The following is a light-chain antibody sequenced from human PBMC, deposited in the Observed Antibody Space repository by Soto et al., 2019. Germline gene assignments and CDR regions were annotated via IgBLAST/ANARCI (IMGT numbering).Light chain of an antibody. CDR1: QSVGSK. Sequence: EIVITQSPPTLSVSPGERPTLSCRASQSVGSKLAWYQQKPGQSPRLLIYDASNRDTGIPARFSGSGSGTEFSLPISRLQSEDFAVYSGQQYGDSPGAFGGGTKVDIK. J-gene: IGKJ4*01. CDR2: DAS. V-gene: IGKV3D-15*01. CDR3: QQYGDSPGA.